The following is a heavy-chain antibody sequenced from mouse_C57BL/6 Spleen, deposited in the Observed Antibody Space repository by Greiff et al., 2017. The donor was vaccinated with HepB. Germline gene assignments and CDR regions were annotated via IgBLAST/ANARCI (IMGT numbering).Heavy chain of an antibody. CDR3: ARGDYSNFYWYFDV. V-gene: IGHV5-4*03. D-gene: IGHD2-5*01. CDR2: ISDGGSYT. J-gene: IGHJ1*03. CDR1: GFTFSSYA. Sequence: EVKLMESGGGLVKPGGSLKLSCAASGFTFSSYAMSWVRQTPEKRLEWVATISDGGSYTYYPDNVKGRFTISRDNAKNNLYLQMSHLKSEDTAMYYCARGDYSNFYWYFDVWGTGTTVTVSS.